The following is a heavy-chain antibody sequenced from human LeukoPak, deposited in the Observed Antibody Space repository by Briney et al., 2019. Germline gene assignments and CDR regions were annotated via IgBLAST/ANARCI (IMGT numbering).Heavy chain of an antibody. J-gene: IGHJ3*02. Sequence: SVKVSCKASGYTFTSYGISWVRQAPGQGLEWMGGIIPIFGTANYAQKFQGRVTITTDESTSTAYMELSSLRSEDTAVYYCARRKTKGARDAFDIWGQGTMVTVSS. CDR2: IIPIFGTA. D-gene: IGHD1-26*01. CDR1: GYTFTSYG. CDR3: ARRKTKGARDAFDI. V-gene: IGHV1-69*05.